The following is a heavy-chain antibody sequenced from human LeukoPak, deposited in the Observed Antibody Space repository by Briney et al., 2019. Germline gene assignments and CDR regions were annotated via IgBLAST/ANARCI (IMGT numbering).Heavy chain of an antibody. CDR3: ARTPRYCSSTSCLMKYYYYYYYMDV. V-gene: IGHV1-46*01. D-gene: IGHD2-2*01. CDR1: GYTFTNSY. CDR2: INPDGGNT. Sequence: ASVKVSCKASGYTFTNSYIHWVRQAPGQVLEWMGLINPDGGNTNYAQNFQGRVTLTRDTSTSTVYMELSSLRSEDTAVYYCARTPRYCSSTSCLMKYYYYYYYMDVWGKGTTVTISS. J-gene: IGHJ6*03.